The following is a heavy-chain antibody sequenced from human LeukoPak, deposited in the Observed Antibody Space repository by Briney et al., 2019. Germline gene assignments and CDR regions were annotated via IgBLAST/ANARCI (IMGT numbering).Heavy chain of an antibody. CDR1: EYAITSGYY. V-gene: IGHV4-38-2*01. CDR3: ARVDGCWFDP. J-gene: IGHJ5*02. Sequence: LETLSLSCAVSEYAITSGYYWSWIRQTPGKGLEWIGNVFHSGKTYYNSSLKSRITILVDTSANHFSLRLSSVTAADTAVYYCARVDGCWFDPWGQGTLVTVSS. CDR2: VFHSGKT. D-gene: IGHD2-2*03.